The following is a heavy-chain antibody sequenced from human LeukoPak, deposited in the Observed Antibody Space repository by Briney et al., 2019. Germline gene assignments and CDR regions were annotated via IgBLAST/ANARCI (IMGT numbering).Heavy chain of an antibody. D-gene: IGHD1-1*01. V-gene: IGHV3-23*01. CDR3: ARDRGRNWNDGNY. Sequence: GGSLRLSCAASGFTFISYGMNWVRQAPGKGLEWVSVISGSGGSTYYADSVKGRFTISRDNSKNTLYLQMNSLRAEDTAVYYCARDRGRNWNDGNYWGQGTLVTVSS. J-gene: IGHJ4*02. CDR1: GFTFISYG. CDR2: ISGSGGST.